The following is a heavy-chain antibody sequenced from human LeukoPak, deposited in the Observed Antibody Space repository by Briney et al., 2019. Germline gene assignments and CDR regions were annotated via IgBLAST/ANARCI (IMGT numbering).Heavy chain of an antibody. V-gene: IGHV4-39*07. CDR1: GGSIGSSTYY. J-gene: IGHJ3*02. CDR3: ARDYDYYDSSGQWGAFDI. D-gene: IGHD3-22*01. Sequence: SETLSLTCTVSGGSIGSSTYYWGWIRQPPGRGLEWIASIYYSGSTYYNTSLKSRVTLSVDTSKNQFSLKLSSVTAADTAVYYCARDYDYYDSSGQWGAFDIWGQGTMVTVSS. CDR2: IYYSGST.